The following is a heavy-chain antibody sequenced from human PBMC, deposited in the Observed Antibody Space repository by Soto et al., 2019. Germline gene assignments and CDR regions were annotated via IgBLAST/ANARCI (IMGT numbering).Heavy chain of an antibody. V-gene: IGHV1-2*02. CDR2: INPNSGDT. J-gene: IGHJ6*02. D-gene: IGHD3-3*01. Sequence: QVQLVQSGAEVKKPGASVKVSCKASGYTFTGYYMHWLRQAPGQGLEWMGWINPNSGDTNYAQSFRGRVTMTRDTSISTAYMELRRLISDDTALYYCARGVSRGDFYYYVMDVWGQGTTVTVSS. CDR1: GYTFTGYY. CDR3: ARGVSRGDFYYYVMDV.